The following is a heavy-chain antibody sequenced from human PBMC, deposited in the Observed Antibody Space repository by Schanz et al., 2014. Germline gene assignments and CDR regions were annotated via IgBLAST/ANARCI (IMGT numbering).Heavy chain of an antibody. V-gene: IGHV1-69*04. CDR1: GGTFSSFG. J-gene: IGHJ4*02. CDR2: FIPILDVG. CDR3: ARGSPENMIRGELDY. D-gene: IGHD3-10*01. Sequence: QVQLEQSGAEVKKPGSSVKVSCKASGGTFSSFGINWVRQAPGQGLEWVGRFIPILDVGNYAQQFQGRVTFTADKSTSTAYMELSSLRSEDTAVYYCARGSPENMIRGELDYWGQGTLVTVSS.